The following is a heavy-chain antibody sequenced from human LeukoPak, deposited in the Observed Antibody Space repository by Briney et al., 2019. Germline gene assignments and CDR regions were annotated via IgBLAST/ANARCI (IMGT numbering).Heavy chain of an antibody. CDR1: GGSISSGNDY. D-gene: IGHD6-13*01. V-gene: IGHV4-39*01. CDR3: ARHEAASGFPHWFDP. Sequence: SETLSLTCSVSGGSISSGNDYWGWVRQPPGKGLEWIGSIYSDGSTYYIPSLKSRLSISVDTSKNQFSLNLRSVTAADTAVYYCARHEAASGFPHWFDPWGQGTLVTVSS. J-gene: IGHJ5*02. CDR2: IYSDGST.